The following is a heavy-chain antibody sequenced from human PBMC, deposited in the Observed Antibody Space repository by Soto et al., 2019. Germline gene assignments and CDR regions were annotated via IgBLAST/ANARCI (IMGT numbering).Heavy chain of an antibody. J-gene: IGHJ4*02. CDR1: GGSISSYY. Sequence: SDTLSLTCTVSGGSISSYYWSWIRQPPGKGLEWIGYIYYSGSTNYNPSLKSRVTISVDTSKNQFSLKLSSVTAADTAVYYCARGGYDYICGSPPSYYFDYWGQGTLVTVSS. CDR2: IYYSGST. D-gene: IGHD3-16*01. CDR3: ARGGYDYICGSPPSYYFDY. V-gene: IGHV4-59*08.